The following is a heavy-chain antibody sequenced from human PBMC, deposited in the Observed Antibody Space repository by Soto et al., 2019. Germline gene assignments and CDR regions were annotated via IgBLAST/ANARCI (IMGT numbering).Heavy chain of an antibody. Sequence: GXSXKVSFRASGYMXATYGIDLVRQAPGQGLEWMGWISAYNCNTKYEQNLQGRVTMTTDASTTTAYMEMRSMRSYDTAVYYCARDLDGSGSYYTDYWGPGTLATVS. D-gene: IGHD3-10*01. CDR3: ARDLDGSGSYYTDY. J-gene: IGHJ4*02. CDR1: GYMXATYG. CDR2: ISAYNCNT. V-gene: IGHV1-18*01.